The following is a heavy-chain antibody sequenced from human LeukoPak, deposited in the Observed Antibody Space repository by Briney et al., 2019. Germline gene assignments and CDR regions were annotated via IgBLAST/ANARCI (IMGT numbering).Heavy chain of an antibody. CDR1: GYTFTGYY. V-gene: IGHV1-2*02. J-gene: IGHJ4*02. CDR3: ARDRRPHLSGWYYFDY. Sequence: ASVKVSCKASGYTFTGYYMHWVRQAPGQGPEWMGWINPNSGGTNYAQKFQGRVTMTRDTSISTAYMELSRLRSDDTAVYYCARDRRPHLSGWYYFDYWGQGTLVTVSS. CDR2: INPNSGGT. D-gene: IGHD6-19*01.